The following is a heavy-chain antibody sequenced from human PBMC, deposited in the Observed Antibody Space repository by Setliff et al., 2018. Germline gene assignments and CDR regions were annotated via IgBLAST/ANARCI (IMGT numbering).Heavy chain of an antibody. CDR1: GFTFSSYT. Sequence: GGSLRLSCAASGFTFSSYTMNWVRQAPGKGLEWVSRINGDATVAHYADSVKGRFTISRDNSRTSLYLQMKSLRVEDTASYYCARDPNGDYVGAFDPWGQGILVTVSS. V-gene: IGHV3-23*01. CDR3: ARDPNGDYVGAFDP. CDR2: INGDATVA. D-gene: IGHD4-17*01. J-gene: IGHJ5*02.